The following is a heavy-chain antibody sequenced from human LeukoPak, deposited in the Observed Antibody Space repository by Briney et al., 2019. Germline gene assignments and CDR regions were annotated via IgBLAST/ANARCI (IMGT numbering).Heavy chain of an antibody. Sequence: GGSLRLSCATSQFNFNKFGMTWVRQAPGKGLEWVSSISGNGGSTQYADSVRGRFAISRDNSKNTLYLQMNSLRAEDTAVYYCASLTGDYDFWSAEYFQHWGQGTLVTVSS. CDR2: ISGNGGST. CDR1: QFNFNKFG. J-gene: IGHJ1*01. CDR3: ASLTGDYDFWSAEYFQH. V-gene: IGHV3-23*01. D-gene: IGHD3-3*01.